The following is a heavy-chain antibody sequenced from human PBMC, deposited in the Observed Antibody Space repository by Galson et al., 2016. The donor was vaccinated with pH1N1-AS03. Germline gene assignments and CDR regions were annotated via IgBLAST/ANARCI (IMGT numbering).Heavy chain of an antibody. CDR3: ARGTGSPHWFDP. CDR1: GFSVSSDY. J-gene: IGHJ5*02. D-gene: IGHD3/OR15-3a*01. V-gene: IGHV3-53*01. CDR2: IHSAAGNT. Sequence: SLRLSCAASGFSVSSDYMSWVRQAPGKGLEWVSMIHSAAGNTYYADSVKGRFTISRDTSKNTVYLQLNSLRAEDTAIYYCARGTGSPHWFDPWGQGTFVTVSA.